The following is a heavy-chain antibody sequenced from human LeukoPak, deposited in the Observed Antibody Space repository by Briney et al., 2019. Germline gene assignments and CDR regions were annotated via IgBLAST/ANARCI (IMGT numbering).Heavy chain of an antibody. V-gene: IGHV4-59*01. CDR2: IYYSGST. CDR3: ARLSLWFGEFQFDY. D-gene: IGHD3-10*01. J-gene: IGHJ4*02. CDR1: GGSISSYY. Sequence: SETLSLTCTVSGGSISSYYWSWIRQPPGKGLEWIGYIYYSGSTNYNPSLKSRVTISVDTSKNQFSLKLSSVTAADTAVYYCARLSLWFGEFQFDYWGQGTLVTASS.